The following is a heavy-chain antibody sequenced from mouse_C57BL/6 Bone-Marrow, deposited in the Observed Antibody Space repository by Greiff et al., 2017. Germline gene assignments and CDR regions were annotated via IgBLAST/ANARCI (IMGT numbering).Heavy chain of an antibody. D-gene: IGHD2-5*01. J-gene: IGHJ1*03. CDR2: IYPGSGNT. CDR3: ASAYYSNYPHFWGTFDV. V-gene: IGHV1-66*01. CDR1: GYSFTSYY. Sequence: QVQLQQSGPELVKPGASVKISCKASGYSFTSYYIHWVKQRPGQGLEWIGWIYPGSGNTKYNEKFKGKATLPADTSSSTAYMHLSSLTSEDSAVYYCASAYYSNYPHFWGTFDVWGTGTTVTVSS.